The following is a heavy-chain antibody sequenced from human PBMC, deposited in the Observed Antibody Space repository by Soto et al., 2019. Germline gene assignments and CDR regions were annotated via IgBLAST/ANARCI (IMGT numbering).Heavy chain of an antibody. J-gene: IGHJ5*02. V-gene: IGHV3-48*02. CDR3: ARDSPYSSSWYDLNWFDP. CDR1: GFTFSSYS. CDR2: ISSSSSTT. Sequence: EVQLVESGGGLVQPGGSLRLSCAASGFTFSSYSMNWVRQAPGKGLEWVSYISSSSSTTYYADSVKGRFTISRDNAKNSLXLQMNSLRDEDTAVYYCARDSPYSSSWYDLNWFDPWGQGTLVTVSS. D-gene: IGHD6-13*01.